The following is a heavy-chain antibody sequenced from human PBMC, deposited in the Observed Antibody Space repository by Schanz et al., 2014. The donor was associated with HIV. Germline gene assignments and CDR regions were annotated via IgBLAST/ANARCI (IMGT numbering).Heavy chain of an antibody. Sequence: QVHLVQSGAEVKKPGASVKVSCKASGYTFSGYYIHWVRQAPGQGLEWMGWMNPNSGVTEDAQKFQGRVTMTRDTSVNTAYLELSRLRSDDTAVYYCAKGQDWPGPQLDHWGHGSLVIVSS. CDR2: MNPNSGVT. D-gene: IGHD3-9*01. V-gene: IGHV1-2*02. J-gene: IGHJ4*03. CDR1: GYTFSGYY. CDR3: AKGQDWPGPQLDH.